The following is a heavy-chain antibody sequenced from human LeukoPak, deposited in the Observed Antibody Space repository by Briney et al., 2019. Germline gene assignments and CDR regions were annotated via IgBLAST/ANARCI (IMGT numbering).Heavy chain of an antibody. J-gene: IGHJ4*02. V-gene: IGHV3-48*04. D-gene: IGHD3-10*01. CDR2: ISPGGDNI. CDR3: ARDLAGSGSFNGYY. CDR1: GFTFSSYS. Sequence: GGSLRLSCAASGFTFSSYSMNWVRQAPGKGLEWVAYISPGGDNIYYADSAKGRFTISRDNSRNSLYLQMNSLRADDTAFYYCARDLAGSGSFNGYYWGQGTLVTVSS.